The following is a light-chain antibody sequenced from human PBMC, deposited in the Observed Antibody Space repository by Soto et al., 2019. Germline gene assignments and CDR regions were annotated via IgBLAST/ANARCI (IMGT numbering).Light chain of an antibody. CDR3: QQYNDWPPLT. J-gene: IGKJ5*01. V-gene: IGKV3-15*01. CDR2: GAS. CDR1: QSVSNN. Sequence: ETVMTQSPATLSVSPGERATLSCRASQSVSNNLAWYQQKPSQAPRLLIYGASTRATGIPARFSGSGSGTDFTLTISSLQSEDFALYYCQQYNDWPPLTFGQGTRLEMK.